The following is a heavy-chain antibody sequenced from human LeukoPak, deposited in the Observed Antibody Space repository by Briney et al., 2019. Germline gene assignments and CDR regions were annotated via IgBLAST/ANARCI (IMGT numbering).Heavy chain of an antibody. D-gene: IGHD2-8*01. J-gene: IGHJ2*01. CDR1: GGSISSYY. V-gene: IGHV4-4*07. CDR2: IYTIGST. Sequence: KPSETLSLTCTVSGGSISSYYWSWIRQPAGKGLEWIGRIYTIGSTNYNPSLKSRVTISVDTSKNQFSLKLSSVTAADTAVYYCARDGGYCTNGVCYTGYFDLWGRGTLVTVSS. CDR3: ARDGGYCTNGVCYTGYFDL.